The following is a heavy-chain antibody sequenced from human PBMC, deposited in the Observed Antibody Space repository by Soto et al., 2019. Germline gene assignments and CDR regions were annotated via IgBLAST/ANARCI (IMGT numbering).Heavy chain of an antibody. D-gene: IGHD3-3*01. J-gene: IGHJ4*02. Sequence: GGSLRLSCAASGFIFNNYAMSWVRQTPGQGLEWVSGIRGAGGGTNYTDSVKGRFIISRDNSKRTLYLHMSSLRGEDTAVYYCTRCDFWSGPDYWGQGALVTVSS. CDR2: IRGAGGGT. V-gene: IGHV3-23*01. CDR3: TRCDFWSGPDY. CDR1: GFIFNNYA.